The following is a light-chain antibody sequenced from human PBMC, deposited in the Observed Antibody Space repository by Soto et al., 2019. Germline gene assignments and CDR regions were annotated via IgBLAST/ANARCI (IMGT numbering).Light chain of an antibody. J-gene: IGKJ1*01. CDR1: QSVSSY. Sequence: EIVLTQSPATLSLSPGERATLSCRASQSVSSYLAWYQQKPGQAPRLLIYDASNRATGIPARFSGSGSGTDFTLTISSLEPLYFAVYYCQQRSNWPWTFCQGPKLDIK. V-gene: IGKV3-11*01. CDR3: QQRSNWPWT. CDR2: DAS.